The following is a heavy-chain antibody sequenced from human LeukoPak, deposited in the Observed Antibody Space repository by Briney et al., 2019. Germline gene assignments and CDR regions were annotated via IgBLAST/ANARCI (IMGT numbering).Heavy chain of an antibody. D-gene: IGHD2-15*01. CDR2: IKQDGSDK. CDR1: GFTLNKYW. Sequence: GESLKISCVGSGFTLNKYWMSWVRQAPGKGLEWVANIKQDGSDKYYVDSVKGRFTISRDNAKNSLYLQMNSLRAEDTAVYYCGGSGGSAYNWFDPWGQGTLVTVSS. J-gene: IGHJ5*02. V-gene: IGHV3-7*01. CDR3: GGSGGSAYNWFDP.